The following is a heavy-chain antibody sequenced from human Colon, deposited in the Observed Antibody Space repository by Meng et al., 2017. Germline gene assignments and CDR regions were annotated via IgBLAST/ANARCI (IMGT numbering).Heavy chain of an antibody. CDR2: VIPILGIA. CDR3: ARDPGGFDY. Sequence: QVQLVQSGTEVKKPGSSVKVSCKASGATLSNSTISWVRQAPGQGLEWMGRVIPILGIAKYAQTFQGRLTITADKSTNTAYMELSSLGSEDTAVYFCARDPGGFDYWGQGTLVTVSS. J-gene: IGHJ4*02. V-gene: IGHV1-69*02. CDR1: GATLSNST. D-gene: IGHD3-16*01.